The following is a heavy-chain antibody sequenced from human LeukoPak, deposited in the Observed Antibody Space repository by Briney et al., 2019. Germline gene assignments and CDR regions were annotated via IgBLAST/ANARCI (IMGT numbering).Heavy chain of an antibody. J-gene: IGHJ4*02. Sequence: GGSLRLSCAASGFTFSSYAMSWVRQAPGKGLEWVSAISGSGGSTYYADFVKGRFTISRDNSKNTLYLQMNSLRAEDTAVYYCAKIRRIMITFGGVIATSYFDYWGQGTLVTVSS. CDR1: GFTFSSYA. CDR3: AKIRRIMITFGGVIATSYFDY. V-gene: IGHV3-23*01. D-gene: IGHD3-16*02. CDR2: ISGSGGST.